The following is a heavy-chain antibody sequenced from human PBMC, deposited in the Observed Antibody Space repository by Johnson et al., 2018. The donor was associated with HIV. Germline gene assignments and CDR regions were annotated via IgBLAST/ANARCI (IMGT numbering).Heavy chain of an antibody. CDR2: IYSGGST. J-gene: IGHJ3*02. CDR1: GFTVSSNY. CDR3: ARDFRYSSSWYDAFDI. V-gene: IGHV3-66*01. D-gene: IGHD6-13*01. Sequence: VQLVESGGGVVRPGGSLRLSCAASGFTVSSNYMSWVRQAPGKGLECVSVIYSGGSTYYADSVKVRFTISRDNSKNTLYLQMNSLRVEDTAVYYCARDFRYSSSWYDAFDIWGQGTLVTVSS.